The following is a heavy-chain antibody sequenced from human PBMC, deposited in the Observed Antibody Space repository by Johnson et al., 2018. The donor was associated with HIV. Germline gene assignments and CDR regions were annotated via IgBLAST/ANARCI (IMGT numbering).Heavy chain of an antibody. CDR3: AKDGGSVDAFDI. CDR1: GFTVSSNY. J-gene: IGHJ3*02. Sequence: VQLVESGGGLIQPGGSLRLSCAASGFTVSSNYMSWVRQAPGKGLEWVSVISGSGGSTYYADSVKGRFTISRDNSKNTLYLQMNSLRAEDTAVYYCAKDGGSVDAFDIWGQGTMVTVSS. CDR2: ISGSGGST. V-gene: IGHV3-23*04. D-gene: IGHD6-25*01.